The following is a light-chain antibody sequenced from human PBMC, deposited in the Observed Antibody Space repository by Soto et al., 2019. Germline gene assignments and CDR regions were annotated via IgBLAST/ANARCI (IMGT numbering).Light chain of an antibody. V-gene: IGKV3-20*01. Sequence: EIVLTQSPGTLSLSPGDRATLSCRASQSVSNSFLAWYQQAPGQAPRLLIYGASSRATGIPDRFSGSGSGTDFTLTISRLEPEDFAVYFCHQYGSSPSTFGQGTKVDIK. CDR2: GAS. CDR1: QSVSNSF. CDR3: HQYGSSPST. J-gene: IGKJ1*01.